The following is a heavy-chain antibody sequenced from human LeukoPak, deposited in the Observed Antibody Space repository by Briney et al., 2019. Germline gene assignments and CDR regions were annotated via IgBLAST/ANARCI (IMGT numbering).Heavy chain of an antibody. D-gene: IGHD2-15*01. CDR2: ISSSSTI. J-gene: IGHJ4*02. Sequence: GGSLRLSCAASGFTFSSYSMNWVRQAPGKGLEWVSYISSSSTIYYADSVKGRFTISRDNSKNTLYLQMNSQRAEDTAIYYCARIVDYVFDYWGQGTLVTVSS. CDR1: GFTFSSYS. V-gene: IGHV3-48*01. CDR3: ARIVDYVFDY.